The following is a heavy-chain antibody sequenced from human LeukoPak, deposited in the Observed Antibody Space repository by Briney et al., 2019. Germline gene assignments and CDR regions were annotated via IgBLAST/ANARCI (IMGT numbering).Heavy chain of an antibody. CDR2: IKQDGSEK. CDR3: AREGVGGYTEAFDY. Sequence: GGSLRLSCAASGFTFSSYWMSWVRQAPGKGLEWVANIKQDGSEKYYVDSVKGRFTISRDNAKNSLYLQTNSLRAEDTAVYYCAREGVGGYTEAFDYWGQGTLVTVSS. D-gene: IGHD5-12*01. CDR1: GFTFSSYW. V-gene: IGHV3-7*01. J-gene: IGHJ4*02.